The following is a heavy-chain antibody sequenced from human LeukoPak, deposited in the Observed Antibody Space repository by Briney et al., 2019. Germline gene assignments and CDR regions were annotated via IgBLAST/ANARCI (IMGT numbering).Heavy chain of an antibody. V-gene: IGHV1-18*01. CDR2: ISACNGNT. Sequence: ASVKVSCKASGYTFTSYVISWVRQAPGQGLEWMGWISACNGNTTYAQKLQGRVTMTTDTSSSTAYMELRSLRSDDTAVYYCAVYVNSSSWYWWFDPWGQGTLVTVSS. D-gene: IGHD6-13*01. J-gene: IGHJ5*02. CDR1: GYTFTSYV. CDR3: AVYVNSSSWYWWFDP.